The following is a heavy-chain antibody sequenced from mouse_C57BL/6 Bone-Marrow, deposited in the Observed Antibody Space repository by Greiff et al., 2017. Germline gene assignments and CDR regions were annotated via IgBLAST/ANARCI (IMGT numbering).Heavy chain of an antibody. CDR1: GFTFSDYY. D-gene: IGHD2-4*01. CDR3: ARAYDYDRTWFAY. Sequence: EVKVVESGGGLVQPGGSLKLSCAASGFTFSDYYMYWVRQTPEKRLEWVAYISNGGGSTYYPDTVKGRFTISRDNAKNTLYLQMSRLKSEDTAMYYCARAYDYDRTWFAYWGQGTLVTVSA. CDR2: ISNGGGST. J-gene: IGHJ3*01. V-gene: IGHV5-12*01.